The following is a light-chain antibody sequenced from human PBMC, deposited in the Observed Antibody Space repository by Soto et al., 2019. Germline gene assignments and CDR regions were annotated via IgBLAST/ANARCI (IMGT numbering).Light chain of an antibody. CDR1: SSDVGSYNR. V-gene: IGLV2-18*02. CDR2: EVS. Sequence: QSALTQPPSVSGSPGQSVTISCTGTSSDVGSYNRVSWYQQPPGTAPKLMIYEVSNRPSGVPDRFSGSKSGNTASLTISGLQAEDEADYYCSSYTSSSTVYVFGTGTQLTVL. J-gene: IGLJ1*01. CDR3: SSYTSSSTVYV.